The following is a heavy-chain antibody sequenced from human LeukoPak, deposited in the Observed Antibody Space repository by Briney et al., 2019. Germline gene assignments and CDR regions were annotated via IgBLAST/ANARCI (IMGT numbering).Heavy chain of an antibody. D-gene: IGHD5-18*01. CDR1: GFTFSSYW. V-gene: IGHV3-7*01. J-gene: IGHJ4*02. CDR3: ARGGYTYDI. Sequence: GGSLRLSCAASGFTFSSYWMTWVRQAPGNGLEWVANIKQDGSEKNYVDSVKGRFTISRDNAKNSLYLQMNSLRGEDTAVYYCARGGYTYDIWGQGTLVTVSS. CDR2: IKQDGSEK.